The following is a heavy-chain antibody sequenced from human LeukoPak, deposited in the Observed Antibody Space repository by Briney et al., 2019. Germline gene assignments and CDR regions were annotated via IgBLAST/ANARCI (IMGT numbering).Heavy chain of an antibody. V-gene: IGHV1-18*01. CDR2: ISAYNGNT. Sequence: ASVKVSCKASGYTFTSYGISWVRQAPGQGLEWMRWISAYNGNTNYAQKLQGRVTMTTDTSTSTAYMELRSLRSDDTAVYYCARDLPPYSSGWYVPKYYYYGMDVWGQGTTVTVSS. CDR3: ARDLPPYSSGWYVPKYYYYGMDV. CDR1: GYTFTSYG. D-gene: IGHD6-19*01. J-gene: IGHJ6*02.